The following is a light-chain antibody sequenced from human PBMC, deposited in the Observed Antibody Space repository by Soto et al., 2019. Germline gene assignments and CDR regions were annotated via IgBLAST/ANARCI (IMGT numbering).Light chain of an antibody. V-gene: IGKV1-17*01. CDR2: IAS. CDR3: LQHNDYPPT. CDR1: QDIRNE. Sequence: DLQMTQSPSSLSASVGDRVTITCQASQDIRNELGWFQQKPGKAPKRLIYIASSLQSGVPSRFSGSGSGTEFTLTISSLQPEDYATYYCLQHNDYPPTFGQGTKVEI. J-gene: IGKJ1*01.